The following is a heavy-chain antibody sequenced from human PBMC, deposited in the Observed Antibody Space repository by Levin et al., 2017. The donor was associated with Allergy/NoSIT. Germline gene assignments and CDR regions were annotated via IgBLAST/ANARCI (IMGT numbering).Heavy chain of an antibody. CDR3: AHSERYGEVKWFDP. V-gene: IGHV2-5*02. D-gene: IGHD4-17*01. Sequence: SGPTLVKPTQTLTLTCTFSGFPLSTSGVGVGWIRQPPGKALEWLALIYWDDDKHYSPSLRTRLTITKDTSKNQVVLTMTNMDPVDTATYYCAHSERYGEVKWFDPWGQGTLVTVSS. J-gene: IGHJ5*02. CDR2: IYWDDDK. CDR1: GFPLSTSGVG.